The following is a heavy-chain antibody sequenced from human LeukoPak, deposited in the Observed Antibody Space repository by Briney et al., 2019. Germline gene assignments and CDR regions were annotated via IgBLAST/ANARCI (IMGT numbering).Heavy chain of an antibody. CDR3: AKDSYMVRGVIGRNWFDP. J-gene: IGHJ5*02. D-gene: IGHD3-10*01. CDR2: ISGSGGST. V-gene: IGHV3-23*01. Sequence: PGGSLRLSCAASGFTFSSYAMSWVRQARGKGLEWVSAISGSGGSTYYADSVKGRFTISRDNSKNTLYLQMNSLRAEDTAVYYCAKDSYMVRGVIGRNWFDPWGQGTLVTVSS. CDR1: GFTFSSYA.